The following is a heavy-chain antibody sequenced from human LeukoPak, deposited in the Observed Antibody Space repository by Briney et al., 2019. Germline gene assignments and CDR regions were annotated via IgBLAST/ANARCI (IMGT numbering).Heavy chain of an antibody. CDR1: GGSISSYY. D-gene: IGHD3-22*01. V-gene: IGHV4-59*01. CDR3: ARRLLNYYDSSGYYGSPFDY. CDR2: IYYSGST. Sequence: SETLSLTCTVSGGSISSYYWSWIRQPPGKGLEWIGYIYYSGSTNYNPSLKSRVTISVDTSKNQFSLKLSSVTAADTAVYYCARRLLNYYDSSGYYGSPFDYWGQGTLVTVSS. J-gene: IGHJ4*02.